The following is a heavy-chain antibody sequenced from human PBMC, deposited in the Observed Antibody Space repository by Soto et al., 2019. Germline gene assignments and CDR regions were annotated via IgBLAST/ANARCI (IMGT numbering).Heavy chain of an antibody. CDR1: GGTFSSYA. V-gene: IGHV1-69*06. CDR3: ARMAGTTAPMDV. J-gene: IGHJ6*02. CDR2: IIPIFGTA. Sequence: GASVKVSCKASGGTFSSYAIGWVRQAPGQGLEWMGGIIPIFGTADYAQKFQGRVTITADKSTSTAYMELSSLRSEDTAVYYCARMAGTTAPMDVWGQGTTVTVSS. D-gene: IGHD1-1*01.